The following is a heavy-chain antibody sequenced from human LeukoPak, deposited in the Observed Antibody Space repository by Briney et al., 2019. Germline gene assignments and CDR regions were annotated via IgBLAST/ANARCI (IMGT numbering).Heavy chain of an antibody. CDR1: GGSISSYY. J-gene: IGHJ3*02. Sequence: PLETLSLTCTVSGGSISSYYWSWIRQPPGKGLEWIGYIYYSGSTNYNPSLKSRVTVSVDTSKNQFSLKLSSVTAADTAVYYCAREPHYYDSSGPRDAFDIWGQGTMVTVSS. CDR3: AREPHYYDSSGPRDAFDI. V-gene: IGHV4-59*01. D-gene: IGHD3-22*01. CDR2: IYYSGST.